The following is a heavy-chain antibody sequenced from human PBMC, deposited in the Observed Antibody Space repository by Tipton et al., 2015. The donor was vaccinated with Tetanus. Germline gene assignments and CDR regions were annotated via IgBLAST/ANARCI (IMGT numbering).Heavy chain of an antibody. D-gene: IGHD4/OR15-4a*01. CDR2: INHSGST. V-gene: IGHV4-34*09. Sequence: LRLSCAASGFTFSNAWMSWVRQAPGKGLEWIGEINHSGSTNYNPSLKSRVIISVDTSKNHLSLKLPSVTAADTAVYYCARVPRDYGPLYYYYGMDVWGQGTTVTVSS. CDR3: ARVPRDYGPLYYYYGMDV. CDR1: GFTFSNAW. J-gene: IGHJ6*02.